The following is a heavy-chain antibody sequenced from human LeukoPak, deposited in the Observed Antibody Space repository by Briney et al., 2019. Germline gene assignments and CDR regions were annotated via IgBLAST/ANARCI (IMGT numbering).Heavy chain of an antibody. CDR3: ARRDYNDY. V-gene: IGHV4-34*01. CDR1: GGSFSGYY. D-gene: IGHD4-17*01. CDR2: ISHSGST. Sequence: SETLSLTCAFYGGSFSGYYWSWIRQPPGKGLEWIGEISHSGSTNYKPSLKSQVTISVHTSKNQFSLKLSSVIAAGTAVYYCARRDYNDYWGQGTLVTVSS. J-gene: IGHJ4*02.